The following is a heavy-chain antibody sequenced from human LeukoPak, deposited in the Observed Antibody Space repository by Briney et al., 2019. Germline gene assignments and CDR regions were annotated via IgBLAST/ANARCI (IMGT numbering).Heavy chain of an antibody. Sequence: PSETLSLTCTVSGGSISNYYWSWIRQPAGKGLEWIGRIYTSGSTNYNPSLKSRVTISVDTSKNQFSLKLSSVTAADTAVYYCAGSTTVTTPTFDPWGQGTLVTVSS. V-gene: IGHV4-4*07. CDR2: IYTSGST. CDR3: AGSTTVTTPTFDP. CDR1: GGSISNYY. D-gene: IGHD4-17*01. J-gene: IGHJ5*02.